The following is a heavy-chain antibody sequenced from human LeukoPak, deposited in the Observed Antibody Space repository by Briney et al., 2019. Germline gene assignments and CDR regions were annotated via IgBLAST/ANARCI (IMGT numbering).Heavy chain of an antibody. D-gene: IGHD5-12*01. V-gene: IGHV3-21*04. J-gene: IGHJ4*02. Sequence: GGSLRLSCAASGFTFSSYSMNWVRQAPGKGLEWVSSISSSSSYIYYADAVKGRFTISRDNAKSSLYLQMSSLRAEDTAVYYCARDPGSGYEEHFDYWGQGTLVTVSS. CDR2: ISSSSSYI. CDR3: ARDPGSGYEEHFDY. CDR1: GFTFSSYS.